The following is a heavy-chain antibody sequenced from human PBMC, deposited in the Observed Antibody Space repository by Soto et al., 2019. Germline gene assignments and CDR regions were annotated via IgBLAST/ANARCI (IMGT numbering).Heavy chain of an antibody. Sequence: SETLCLTCAVSGGSISSSNWWSWVRQPPGKGLEWIGEIYHSGSTNYNPSLKSRVTISVDKSKKQFSLKLSSVTAADTAVYYCATHTPRGSGDFWSGYYYHYYGMDVWVQVSTLP. CDR2: IYHSGST. D-gene: IGHD3-3*01. CDR3: ATHTPRGSGDFWSGYYYHYYGMDV. CDR1: GGSISSSNW. J-gene: IGHJ6*01. V-gene: IGHV4-4*02.